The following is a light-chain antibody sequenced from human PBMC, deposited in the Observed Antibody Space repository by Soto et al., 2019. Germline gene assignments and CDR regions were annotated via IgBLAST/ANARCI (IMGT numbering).Light chain of an antibody. CDR1: SGSVSTSYY. CDR2: STN. CDR3: VLYMGSGIPV. J-gene: IGLJ3*02. V-gene: IGLV8-61*01. Sequence: QTVVTQEPSFSVSPGRTVTLTCGLSSGSVSTSYYPSWYQQTPGQAPRTLIYSTNNRSSGVPDRFSGSILGNKAALTITGAQADDEADYYCVLYMGSGIPVFGGGTKLTVL.